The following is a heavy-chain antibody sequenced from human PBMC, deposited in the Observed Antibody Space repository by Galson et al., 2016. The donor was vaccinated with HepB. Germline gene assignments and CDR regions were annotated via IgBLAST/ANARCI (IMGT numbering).Heavy chain of an antibody. CDR3: ARDRREVYCSGGSCSSPNYLDY. CDR1: GGTFSSYA. D-gene: IGHD2-15*01. J-gene: IGHJ4*02. CDR2: IIPIFGTT. Sequence: SVKVSCKASGGTFSSYAISWVRQAPGQGLEWMGGIIPIFGTTNYAQKFQGRVTITADESTSTAYMELSSLKSEDTAVYFCARDRREVYCSGGSCSSPNYLDYWGQGTLVTVSS. V-gene: IGHV1-69*13.